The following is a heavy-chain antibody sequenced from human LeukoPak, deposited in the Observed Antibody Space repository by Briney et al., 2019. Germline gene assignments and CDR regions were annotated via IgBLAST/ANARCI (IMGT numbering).Heavy chain of an antibody. CDR1: GYTITDYY. CDR2: TDPNSGGT. J-gene: IGHJ4*02. CDR3: ARDYFKGVAGALDF. Sequence: ASVKVSCKPSGYTITDYYMHWVRQAPGQGLEWMGWTDPNSGGTNYAQNLQGRVTMTTETSTSTAYMELRSLTSDDTAVYYCARDYFKGVAGALDFWGQGTLVTVSS. V-gene: IGHV1-2*02. D-gene: IGHD6-19*01.